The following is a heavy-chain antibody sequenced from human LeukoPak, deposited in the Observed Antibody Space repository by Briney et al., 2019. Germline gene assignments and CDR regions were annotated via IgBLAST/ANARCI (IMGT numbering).Heavy chain of an antibody. V-gene: IGHV4-39*01. D-gene: IGHD2-2*01. CDR2: IYYSGIT. CDR1: GGSISSSNYY. CDR3: SRLVSYCSNTSFHFDY. J-gene: IGHJ4*02. Sequence: PAETLSLTCTVSGGSISSSNYYWGWIRQPPGKGLEWIGCIYYSGITYYNPALKSRVTISVETTNNQFSLKLSSMTAARTATSSCSRLVSYCSNTSFHFDYWGQGTLVTVSS.